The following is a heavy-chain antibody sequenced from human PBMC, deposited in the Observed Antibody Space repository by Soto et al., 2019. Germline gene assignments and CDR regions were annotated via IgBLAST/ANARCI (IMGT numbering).Heavy chain of an antibody. D-gene: IGHD2-15*01. J-gene: IGHJ4*02. V-gene: IGHV4-39*01. CDR3: ARSYCSAGRCYSFNY. Sequence: ETLSLTCTVSGGSISTSSYYWGWIRQPPGKGLEWIGSIFYSGSTFYNPSLKGRVTISVDTSKNQFSLKLTSVTAADTAVFYCARSYCSAGRCYSFNYWGLGTLVTVSS. CDR1: GGSISTSSYY. CDR2: IFYSGST.